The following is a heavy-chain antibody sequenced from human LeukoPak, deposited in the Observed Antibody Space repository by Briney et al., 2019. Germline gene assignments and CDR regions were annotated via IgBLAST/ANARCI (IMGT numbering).Heavy chain of an antibody. V-gene: IGHV1-2*02. CDR2: INPNSGGT. Sequence: ASVKVSCEASGYTFTGYYMHWVRQAPGQGLEWMGWINPNSGGTNYAQKLQGRVTMTRDTSISTAYMELSRLRSDDTAVYYCARVAMVRGVPDAFDIWGQGTMVTVSS. CDR3: ARVAMVRGVPDAFDI. D-gene: IGHD3-10*01. J-gene: IGHJ3*02. CDR1: GYTFTGYY.